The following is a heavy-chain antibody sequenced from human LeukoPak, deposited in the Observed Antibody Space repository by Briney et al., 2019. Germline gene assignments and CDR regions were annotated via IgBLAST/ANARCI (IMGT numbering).Heavy chain of an antibody. CDR3: ARATYISSRASQLGY. CDR2: IHSSGTT. CDR1: DGSISSYY. V-gene: IGHV4-59*01. Sequence: KPSETLSLTCIVADGSISSYYWSWIRQPPGKGLEWMGYIHSSGTTNYSPSLKSRITMSLDTSKNQFSLRLRSVTAADTAMYYCARATYISSRASQLGYWGQGTLVTVSS. J-gene: IGHJ4*02. D-gene: IGHD6-13*01.